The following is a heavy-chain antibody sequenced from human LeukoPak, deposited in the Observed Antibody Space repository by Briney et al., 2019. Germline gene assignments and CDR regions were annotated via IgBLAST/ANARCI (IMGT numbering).Heavy chain of an antibody. CDR1: GYTFTGYY. D-gene: IGHD2-8*02. J-gene: IGHJ3*02. CDR3: ARVREVWWNPHDAFDI. Sequence: ASVKVSCKASGYTFTGYYMHWVRQAPGQGLEWVGWMNPNSGNTGYAQKFQGRVSMTRNTSITTAFMELSGLRSDDTAVYYCARVREVWWNPHDAFDIWGQGTMVTVSS. CDR2: MNPNSGNT. V-gene: IGHV1-8*02.